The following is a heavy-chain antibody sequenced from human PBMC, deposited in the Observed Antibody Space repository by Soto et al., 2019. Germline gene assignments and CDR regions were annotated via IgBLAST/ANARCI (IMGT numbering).Heavy chain of an antibody. CDR3: ARVMLAAGNTRVNWLDH. J-gene: IGHJ5*02. D-gene: IGHD6-13*01. V-gene: IGHV1-18*01. CDR1: GYTFSKYA. CDR2: ISGDNGDT. Sequence: QVRLLQSGPEVKKPWASVKVSCKTSGYTFSKYAINWVRQAPGEGLERMGSISGDNGDTNYAESLQGRVTMTTDTSTGTAYMELRSLRSNDTAVYYCARVMLAAGNTRVNWLDHWGQGSLVTVSS.